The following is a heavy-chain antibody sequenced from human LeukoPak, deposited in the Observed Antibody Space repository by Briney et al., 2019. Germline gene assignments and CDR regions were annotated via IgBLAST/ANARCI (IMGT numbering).Heavy chain of an antibody. CDR2: IYYSGST. Sequence: PSETLSLTCTVSGGSISGYYWNWVRQPPGKGLEWIGYIYYSGSTNYNPSLKSRVTISVDTSKNQFSLKLSSVTAADTAVYYCARLDTTVTLFDYWGQGTLVSVSS. D-gene: IGHD4-17*01. CDR1: GGSISGYY. J-gene: IGHJ4*01. V-gene: IGHV4-59*08. CDR3: ARLDTTVTLFDY.